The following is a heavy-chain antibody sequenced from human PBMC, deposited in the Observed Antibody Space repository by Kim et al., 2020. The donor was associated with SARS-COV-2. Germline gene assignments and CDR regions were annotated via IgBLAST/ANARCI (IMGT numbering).Heavy chain of an antibody. D-gene: IGHD2-15*01. CDR1: GGSISSSSYY. V-gene: IGHV4-39*01. CDR3: ARPFCSGGSCPQLYDAFDI. Sequence: SETLSLTCTVSGGSISSSSYYWGWIRQPPGKGLEWIGSIYYSGSTYYNPSLKSRVTISVDTSKNQFSLKLSSVTAADTAVYYCARPFCSGGSCPQLYDAFDIWGQGTMVTVSS. CDR2: IYYSGST. J-gene: IGHJ3*02.